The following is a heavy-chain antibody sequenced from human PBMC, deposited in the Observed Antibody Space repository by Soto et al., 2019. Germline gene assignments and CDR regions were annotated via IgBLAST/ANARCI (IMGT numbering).Heavy chain of an antibody. CDR3: ASIYSSSSFPSYYYYYMDV. D-gene: IGHD6-6*01. Sequence: GGSLRLSCAASGFTFSDYYMSWIRQAPGKGLEWVSFISSSGSTIYYADSVKGRFTISRDNAKNSLYLQMNSLRAEDTAVYYCASIYSSSSFPSYYYYYMDVWGKGTTVTVSS. V-gene: IGHV3-11*01. CDR2: ISSSGSTI. CDR1: GFTFSDYY. J-gene: IGHJ6*03.